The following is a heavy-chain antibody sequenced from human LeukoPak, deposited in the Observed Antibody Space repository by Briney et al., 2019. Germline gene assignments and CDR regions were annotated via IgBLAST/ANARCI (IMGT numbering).Heavy chain of an antibody. Sequence: PGGSLRLSCAASGVTFSSYSMNWVRQAPGKGPEWVSSISSSSSYIYYADLVKGRFTISRDNAKNSLYLQMNSLRAEDTAVYYCARDSLVVPAAVGNFDYWGQGTLVTVSS. D-gene: IGHD2-2*01. CDR1: GVTFSSYS. V-gene: IGHV3-21*01. J-gene: IGHJ4*02. CDR3: ARDSLVVPAAVGNFDY. CDR2: ISSSSSYI.